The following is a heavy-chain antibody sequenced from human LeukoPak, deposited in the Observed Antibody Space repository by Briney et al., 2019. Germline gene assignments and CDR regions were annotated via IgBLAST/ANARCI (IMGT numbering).Heavy chain of an antibody. CDR2: ISAYNGNT. CDR3: AREPENDSRGYYLD. Sequence: ASVKVSCKASGYTFTSYGISWVRQAPGQGLEWMGWISAYNGNTNYAQKLQGRVTMTTDTSTSTAYMELRSLRSDDTAVYYCAREPENDSRGYYLDWGQGTLVTVSS. J-gene: IGHJ4*02. D-gene: IGHD3-22*01. CDR1: GYTFTSYG. V-gene: IGHV1-18*01.